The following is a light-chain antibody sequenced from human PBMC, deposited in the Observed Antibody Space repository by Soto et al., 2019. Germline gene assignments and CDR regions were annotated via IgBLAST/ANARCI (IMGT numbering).Light chain of an antibody. CDR2: EVN. CDR1: NSDIGSYNY. CDR3: NSFSSSNTLPYV. Sequence: QSVLTQPASVSGSSGQSITISCSGTNSDIGSYNYVSWYQQHPGKAPKLIVFEVNNRPSGISDRFSGSKSGSTASLTISGLQTDDEAVYYCNSFSSSNTLPYVFGTGTKVTVL. J-gene: IGLJ1*01. V-gene: IGLV2-14*01.